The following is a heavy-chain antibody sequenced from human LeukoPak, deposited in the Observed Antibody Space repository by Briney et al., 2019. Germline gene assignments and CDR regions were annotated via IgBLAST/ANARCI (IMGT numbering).Heavy chain of an antibody. CDR3: ATPLASSSCLMY. CDR2: INPNSGGT. V-gene: IGHV1-2*06. D-gene: IGHD6-6*01. CDR1: GGTFSSYA. Sequence: AASVKVSCKASGGTFSSYAISWVRQAPGQGLEWMGRINPNSGGTNYAQKFQGRVTMTRDTSISTAYMELSRLRSDDTAVYYCATPLASSSCLMYWGQGTLVTVSS. J-gene: IGHJ4*02.